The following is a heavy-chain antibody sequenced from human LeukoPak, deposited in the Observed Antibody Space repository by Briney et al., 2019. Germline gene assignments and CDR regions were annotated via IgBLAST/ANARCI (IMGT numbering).Heavy chain of an antibody. CDR3: ARDLWGSGGY. CDR1: GGSFSGYY. CDR2: INHSGST. V-gene: IGHV4-34*01. Sequence: SETLSLTCAVYGGSFSGYYWSWIRQPPGKGLEWIGEINHSGSTNYNPSLKSRVTISVDTSKNQFSLKLSSVTAADTAVYYCARDLWGSGGYWGQGTLVTVSS. J-gene: IGHJ4*02. D-gene: IGHD3-16*01.